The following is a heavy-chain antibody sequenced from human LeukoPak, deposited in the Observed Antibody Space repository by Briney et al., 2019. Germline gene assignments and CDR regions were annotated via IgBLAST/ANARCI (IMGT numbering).Heavy chain of an antibody. J-gene: IGHJ3*02. Sequence: PSETLSLTCTVSGGSISSYYWSWIRQPAGKGLEWIGRFYTTGSTNYNPSLKGRVTMSVDTSKNQFSLKLSSVTAADTAVYYCARALPDYDILTGYYMGSAFDIWGQGTMVTVSS. CDR2: FYTTGST. CDR3: ARALPDYDILTGYYMGSAFDI. CDR1: GGSISSYY. D-gene: IGHD3-9*01. V-gene: IGHV4-4*07.